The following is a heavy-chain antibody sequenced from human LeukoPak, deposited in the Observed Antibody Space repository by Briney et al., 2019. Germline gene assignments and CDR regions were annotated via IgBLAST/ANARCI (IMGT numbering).Heavy chain of an antibody. J-gene: IGHJ4*02. CDR3: AKNTQYSGYYDC. CDR2: ISDSGGIT. Sequence: GGSLRLSCAASGFTFSSYSMNWVRQAPGKGPEWVSFISDSGGITYYADSVKGRFTISRDNSKNTLYLQMNSLRAEDTAVYYCAKNTQYSGYYDCWGQGTLVAVSS. D-gene: IGHD6-6*01. CDR1: GFTFSSYS. V-gene: IGHV3-23*01.